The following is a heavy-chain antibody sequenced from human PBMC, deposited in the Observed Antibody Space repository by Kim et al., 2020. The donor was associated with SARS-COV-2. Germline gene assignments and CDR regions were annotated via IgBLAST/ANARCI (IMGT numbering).Heavy chain of an antibody. CDR2: ISGSGGST. Sequence: GGSLRLSCAASGFTFSSYAMSWVRQAPGKGLEWVSAISGSGGSTYYADSVKGRFTISRDNSKNTLYLQMNSLRAEDTAVYYCAKGGVYSSGWPDYMDVWGKGTTVTVSS. J-gene: IGHJ6*03. CDR1: GFTFSSYA. V-gene: IGHV3-23*01. D-gene: IGHD6-19*01. CDR3: AKGGVYSSGWPDYMDV.